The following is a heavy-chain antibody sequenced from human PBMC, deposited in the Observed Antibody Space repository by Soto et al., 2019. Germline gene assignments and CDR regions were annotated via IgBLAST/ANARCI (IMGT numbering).Heavy chain of an antibody. J-gene: IGHJ4*02. Sequence: GXSVKVSCKASGGTFSSYAISWVRQAPGQGLEWMGGIIPIFGTANYAQKFQGRVTITADKSTSTAYMELSSLRSEDTAVYYCARAGSSGSYFDYWGQGTLVTVSS. D-gene: IGHD1-26*01. CDR1: GGTFSSYA. CDR3: ARAGSSGSYFDY. CDR2: IIPIFGTA. V-gene: IGHV1-69*06.